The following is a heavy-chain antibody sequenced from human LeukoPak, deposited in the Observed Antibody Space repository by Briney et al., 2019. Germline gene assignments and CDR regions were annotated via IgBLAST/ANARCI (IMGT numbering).Heavy chain of an antibody. CDR3: ARAQYDGLSTGYTGGFYYMDV. J-gene: IGHJ6*03. Sequence: SETLSLTCTVSGGSICSSYWSWIRQPPRKGLEWVGYISNSGSTTYSPSLKSRLTISVHVSKNQFSLDLHSVTTADTAVYYCARAQYDGLSTGYTGGFYYMDVWGKGTTVSVSS. CDR2: ISNSGST. V-gene: IGHV4-59*01. D-gene: IGHD3-3*01. CDR1: GGSICSSY.